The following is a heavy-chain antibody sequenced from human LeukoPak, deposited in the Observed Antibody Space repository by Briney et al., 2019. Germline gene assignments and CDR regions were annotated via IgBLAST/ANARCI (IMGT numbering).Heavy chain of an antibody. CDR1: GGSISSYY. CDR3: ARVIAALGYFDY. D-gene: IGHD6-6*01. J-gene: IGHJ4*02. Sequence: SETLSLTRTVSGGSISSYYWSWIRQPPGKGLEWIGYIYYSGSTNYNPSLKSRVTISVDTSKNQFSLKLSSVTAADTAVYYCARVIAALGYFDYWGQGTLVTVSS. CDR2: IYYSGST. V-gene: IGHV4-59*01.